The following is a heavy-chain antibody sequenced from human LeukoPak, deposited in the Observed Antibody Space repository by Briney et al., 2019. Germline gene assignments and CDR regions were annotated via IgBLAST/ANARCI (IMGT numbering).Heavy chain of an antibody. D-gene: IGHD5-18*01. CDR2: IYYGGST. V-gene: IGHV4-59*01. Sequence: PSETLSLTCSVSGGSFTHFYWSWIRQPPGKALEWIGYIYYGGSTNYNPSLKSRVTISLDTSKNSFSLKLSSVTAADTAVYYCARDTGYSYGHDAFDIWGQGTMVTVSS. CDR1: GGSFTHFY. J-gene: IGHJ3*02. CDR3: ARDTGYSYGHDAFDI.